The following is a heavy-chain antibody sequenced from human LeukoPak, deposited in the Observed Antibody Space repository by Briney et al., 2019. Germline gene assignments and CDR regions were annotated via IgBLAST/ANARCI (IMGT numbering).Heavy chain of an antibody. Sequence: SVKVSCKASGGTFSSYTISWVRQAPGQGLEWMGRIIPILGIANYAQKFQGRVTITADKSTSTAYMELSSLRSEDTAVYYCARSWRMAARPFMSEPDYWGQGTLVTVSS. D-gene: IGHD6-6*01. CDR2: IIPILGIA. J-gene: IGHJ4*02. CDR1: GGTFSSYT. CDR3: ARSWRMAARPFMSEPDY. V-gene: IGHV1-69*02.